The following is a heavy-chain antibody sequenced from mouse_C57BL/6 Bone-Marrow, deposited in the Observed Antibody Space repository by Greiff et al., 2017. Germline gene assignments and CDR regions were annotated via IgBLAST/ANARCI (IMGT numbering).Heavy chain of an antibody. CDR3: ARWDERGYYFVY. CDR1: GYTFTSYG. Sequence: QVQLQQSGAELARPGASVKLSCKASGYTFTSYGISWVKQRTGQGLEWIGEIYPRSGNTYYNEKFKGKATLTADKASSAAYMELRSLTSEDSAVYFCARWDERGYYFVYRGDGTTLSVSS. D-gene: IGHD4-1*01. J-gene: IGHJ2*01. V-gene: IGHV1-81*01. CDR2: IYPRSGNT.